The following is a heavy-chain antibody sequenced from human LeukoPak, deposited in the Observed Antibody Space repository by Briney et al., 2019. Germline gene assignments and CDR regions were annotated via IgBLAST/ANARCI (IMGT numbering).Heavy chain of an antibody. Sequence: GGSLRLSCEASGFTFSTYPMHWVRQAPDKGLEWVAMISHHGSNEYYADSVKGRFTIFRDNSKNTLYLQMNNPRVEDTAIYYCARVHDTAGYYHYFDSWGQGTLVTVSS. CDR2: ISHHGSNE. CDR3: ARVHDTAGYYHYFDS. J-gene: IGHJ4*02. D-gene: IGHD3-9*01. V-gene: IGHV3-30*14. CDR1: GFTFSTYP.